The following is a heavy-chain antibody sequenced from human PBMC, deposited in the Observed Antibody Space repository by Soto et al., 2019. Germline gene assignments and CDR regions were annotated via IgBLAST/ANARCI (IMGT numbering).Heavy chain of an antibody. CDR3: ARATYYYESSGYSDRVLDY. J-gene: IGHJ4*02. CDR1: GGSISSYY. V-gene: IGHV4-59*08. CDR2: IYYSGST. D-gene: IGHD3-22*01. Sequence: SETLSLTCTVSGGSISSYYWSWIRQPPGKGLEWIGYIYYSGSTNYNPSLKSRVTISVDTSKNQFSLKLSSVTAADTAVYYCARATYYYESSGYSDRVLDYWGQGTLDTVSS.